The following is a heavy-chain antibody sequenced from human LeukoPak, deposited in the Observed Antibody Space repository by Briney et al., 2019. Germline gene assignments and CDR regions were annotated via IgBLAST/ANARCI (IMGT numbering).Heavy chain of an antibody. CDR3: ARIAAAGRRGDY. CDR2: ISSSGSTI. V-gene: IGHV3-48*03. D-gene: IGHD6-13*01. J-gene: IGHJ4*02. Sequence: GGSLRLSCAASGFTFSSYEMNWVGQAPGKRLEWVSYISSSGSTIYYADSVKGRFTITRDNAKNSLYLQMNSLRAEDTAVYYCARIAAAGRRGDYWGQGTLVTVSS. CDR1: GFTFSSYE.